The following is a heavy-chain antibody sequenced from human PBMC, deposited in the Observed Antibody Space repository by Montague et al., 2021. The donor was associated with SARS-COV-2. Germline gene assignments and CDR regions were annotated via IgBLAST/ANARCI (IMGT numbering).Heavy chain of an antibody. V-gene: IGHV2-70*01. D-gene: IGHD3-9*01. CDR1: GFSLSTSGMC. J-gene: IGHJ6*02. CDR3: ARMVTIFSLGGYYYYYGMDV. CDR2: IDWDDDK. Sequence: PALVKPTQTLTLTCTSSGFSLSTSGMCVSWIRQPPGKALEWLALIDWDDDKYYSTSLKTRLTISKDTSKNQVVLTMTNMDPVDTATYYCARMVTIFSLGGYYYYYGMDVWGQGTTVTVSS.